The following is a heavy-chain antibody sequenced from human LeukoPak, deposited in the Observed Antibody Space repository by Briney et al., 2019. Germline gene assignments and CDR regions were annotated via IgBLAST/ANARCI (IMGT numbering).Heavy chain of an antibody. V-gene: IGHV3-21*01. CDR3: ARSPPQGRAHL. Sequence: GGSLRLSCAASGFAFSSYSMNWVRQAPGKGLEWVSSISSSSSYIYYADSVKGRFTISRDNAKNSLYLQMNSLRAEDTAVYYCARSPPQGRAHLWGQGTMVTVSS. J-gene: IGHJ3*01. CDR1: GFAFSSYS. CDR2: ISSSSSYI.